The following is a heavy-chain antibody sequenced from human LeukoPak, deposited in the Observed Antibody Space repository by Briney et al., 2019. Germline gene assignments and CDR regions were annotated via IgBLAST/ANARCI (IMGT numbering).Heavy chain of an antibody. D-gene: IGHD6-19*01. CDR1: GFTFSSYS. V-gene: IGHV3-21*01. J-gene: IGHJ4*02. CDR3: ARDGAAVAYGY. Sequence: GGSLRLSCAASGFTFSSYSMNWVRQAPGKGLEWVSSISSSSSYIYYADSVKGRFTISRDNDKNSLYLQMNSLRAEDTAVYYCARDGAAVAYGYWGQGTLVTVSS. CDR2: ISSSSSYI.